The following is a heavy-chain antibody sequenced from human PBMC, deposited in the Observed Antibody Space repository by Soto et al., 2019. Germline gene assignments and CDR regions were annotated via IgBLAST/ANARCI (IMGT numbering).Heavy chain of an antibody. V-gene: IGHV1-69*12. CDR1: GGTFSSYA. CDR3: ARGRIAARHNYYYCMDA. Sequence: QVQLVQSGAEVKKPGSSVKVSCKASGGTFSSYAISWVRQAPGQGLEWMGGIIPIFGTANYAQKFQGRVTITADESTSTADMELSCLSSVETAVDYWARGRIAARHNYYYCMDAWGQGTTVTVSS. CDR2: IIPIFGTA. J-gene: IGHJ6*02. D-gene: IGHD6-6*01.